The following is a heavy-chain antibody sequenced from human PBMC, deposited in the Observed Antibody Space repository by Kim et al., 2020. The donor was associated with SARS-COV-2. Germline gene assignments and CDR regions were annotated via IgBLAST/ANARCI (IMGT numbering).Heavy chain of an antibody. Sequence: SSSNNIYYAASVKGRFTISRDNAKNSLYLQMNSLRDEDTAVYYCARDNDYWGQGTLVTVSS. J-gene: IGHJ4*02. V-gene: IGHV3-48*02. CDR3: ARDNDY. CDR2: SSSNNI.